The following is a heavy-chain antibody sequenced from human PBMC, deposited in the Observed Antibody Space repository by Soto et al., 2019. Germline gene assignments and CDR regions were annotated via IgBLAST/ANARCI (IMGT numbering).Heavy chain of an antibody. D-gene: IGHD2-2*01. J-gene: IGHJ4*02. V-gene: IGHV3-9*01. Sequence: EVQLVESGGGLVQPGRSLRLSCAASGFTFDDYAMHWVRQAPGKGLEWVSGISWNSGSIGYADSVKGRFTMSRDNAENSLYLQMSSLRPEDSALYYCVRGRQAGYAPSDYWGQGTLVTVSS. CDR1: GFTFDDYA. CDR2: ISWNSGSI. CDR3: VRGRQAGYAPSDY.